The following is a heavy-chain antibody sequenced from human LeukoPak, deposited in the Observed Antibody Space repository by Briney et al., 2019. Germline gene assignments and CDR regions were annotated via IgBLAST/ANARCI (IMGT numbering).Heavy chain of an antibody. D-gene: IGHD5-24*01. CDR3: AAGWLQLPHYFDY. V-gene: IGHV4-61*02. CDR1: GGSISSGSYY. Sequence: SQTLSLTCTVSGGSISSGSYYWRWIRQPAGKGLEWIGRIYTSGSTYYNPSLKSRITISVDTSKNQFSLKLSSVTAADTAVYYCAAGWLQLPHYFDYWGRGSLVTVSS. CDR2: IYTSGST. J-gene: IGHJ4*02.